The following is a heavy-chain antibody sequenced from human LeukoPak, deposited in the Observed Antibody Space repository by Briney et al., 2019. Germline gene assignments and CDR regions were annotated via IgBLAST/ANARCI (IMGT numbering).Heavy chain of an antibody. Sequence: SETLSLTCAVSGGSFSGYFWSWVRQPPGKGLEWIAEINHNGRTNYNPSLESRVTISVDTSKNQFSLKLSSVTAADTAVYYCARGGLWWSSAAFDNWGQGTMVTVSS. V-gene: IGHV4-34*01. J-gene: IGHJ3*02. CDR3: ARGGLWWSSAAFDN. D-gene: IGHD2-21*01. CDR1: GGSFSGYF. CDR2: INHNGRT.